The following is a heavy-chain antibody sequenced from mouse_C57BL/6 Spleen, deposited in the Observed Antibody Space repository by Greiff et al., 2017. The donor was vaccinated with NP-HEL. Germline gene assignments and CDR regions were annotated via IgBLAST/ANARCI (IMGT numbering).Heavy chain of an antibody. D-gene: IGHD2-3*01. J-gene: IGHJ3*01. CDR3: ASNGYYSFAY. CDR2: IDPSDSET. CDR1: GYTFTSYW. Sequence: VKLQQPGAELVRPGSSVKLSCKASGYTFTSYWMHWVKQRPIQGLEWIGNIDPSDSETHYNQKFKDKATLTVDKSSSTAYMQLSSLTSEDSAVYYCASNGYYSFAYWGQGTLVTVSA. V-gene: IGHV1-52*01.